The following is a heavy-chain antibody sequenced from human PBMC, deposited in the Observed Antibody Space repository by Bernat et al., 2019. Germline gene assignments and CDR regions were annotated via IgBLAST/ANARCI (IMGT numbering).Heavy chain of an antibody. CDR2: ISWNSGSI. J-gene: IGHJ2*01. Sequence: VQLVESGGGVVQPGRSLRLSCAASGFTFSSYGMHWVRQAPGKGLEWFSGISWNSGSIGYADSVKGRFTISRDNAKNSLYLQMNSLRAEDTALYYCAKGIAVAGIYVSDWYFDLWGRGTLVTVSP. CDR1: GFTFSSYG. D-gene: IGHD6-19*01. V-gene: IGHV3-9*01. CDR3: AKGIAVAGIYVSDWYFDL.